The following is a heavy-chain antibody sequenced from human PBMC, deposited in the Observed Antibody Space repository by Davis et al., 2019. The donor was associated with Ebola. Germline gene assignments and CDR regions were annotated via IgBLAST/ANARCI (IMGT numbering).Heavy chain of an antibody. Sequence: GGSLRLSCAASGFTFSSYSMNWVRQAPGKGLEWVSSISSSSSYIYYADSVKGRFTISRDNARNSLYLQMNSLRAEDTAVYYCARDELKYYYDSSGYGTADAFDIWGQGTMVTVSS. J-gene: IGHJ3*02. CDR3: ARDELKYYYDSSGYGTADAFDI. V-gene: IGHV3-21*01. CDR2: ISSSSSYI. CDR1: GFTFSSYS. D-gene: IGHD3-22*01.